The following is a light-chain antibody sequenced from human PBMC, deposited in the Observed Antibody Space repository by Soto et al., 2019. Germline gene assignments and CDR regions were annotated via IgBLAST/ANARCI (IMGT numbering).Light chain of an antibody. V-gene: IGKV3-20*01. Sequence: EIVLTQSPGTLSLSPGERATLSCRASQSVSSSYLAWYQQKPGQAPRLLIYGASSRATGIPDRFSGRGSGTDFTLTISRLEPEDFAVYYCQQYGSFGGGTKVEIK. J-gene: IGKJ4*01. CDR2: GAS. CDR3: QQYGS. CDR1: QSVSSSY.